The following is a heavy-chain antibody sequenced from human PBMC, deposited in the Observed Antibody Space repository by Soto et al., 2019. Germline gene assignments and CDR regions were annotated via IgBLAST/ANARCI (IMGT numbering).Heavy chain of an antibody. CDR1: GYTFTSYY. J-gene: IGHJ4*02. CDR2: INPSGGST. D-gene: IGHD2-15*01. Sequence: QVQLVQSGAEVQKPGASVKVSCKASGYTFTSYYMHWVRQAPGQGLEWMGRINPSGGSTSYAQKFQGILTMTRDTSTSTGYTELSSLRSEDTAVYFCAIDAVAADDGSYDYWGQGPLVTVSS. CDR3: AIDAVAADDGSYDY. V-gene: IGHV1-46*03.